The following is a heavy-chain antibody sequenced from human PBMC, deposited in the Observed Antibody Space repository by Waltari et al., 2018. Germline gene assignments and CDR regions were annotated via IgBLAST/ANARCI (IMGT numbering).Heavy chain of an antibody. D-gene: IGHD1-1*01. CDR2: INPNSGGT. J-gene: IGHJ4*02. CDR1: GYTFTGYY. CDR3: ARVVGNNWNAASYYFDY. Sequence: QVQLVQSGAEVKKPGASVKVSCKASGYTFTGYYMHWVRQAPGQGLEWMGWINPNSGGTNYAQKFQGRVTMTRDTSISTAYMELSRLRSDDTAVYYCARVVGNNWNAASYYFDYWGQGTLVTVSS. V-gene: IGHV1-2*02.